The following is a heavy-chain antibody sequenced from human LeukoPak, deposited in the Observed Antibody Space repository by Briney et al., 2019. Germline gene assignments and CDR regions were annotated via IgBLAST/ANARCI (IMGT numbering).Heavy chain of an antibody. CDR2: IGPTSSTI. J-gene: IGHJ4*02. CDR1: GFTFSSYA. D-gene: IGHD3-22*01. CDR3: ATNRKVYGSIGEYPDY. V-gene: IGHV3-48*02. Sequence: PGGSLRLSCAASGFTFSSYAMHWVRQAPGMGLEWVSYIGPTSSTIHYADSVRGRFTISRDNAKNSLFLQMNSLRDDDTAVYYCATNRKVYGSIGEYPDYWGKGTLVTVST.